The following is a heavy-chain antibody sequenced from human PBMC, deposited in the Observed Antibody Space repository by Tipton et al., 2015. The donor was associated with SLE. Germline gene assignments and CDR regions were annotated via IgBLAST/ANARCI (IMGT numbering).Heavy chain of an antibody. Sequence: TLSLTCTVSGGSISSSNYYWGWIRQSPGKGLEWIGNVYYSGRTYYNPSLKSRVTISVDTSKNQFSLTLRSVTAADTAVYYCAKGRTGHVHVGMDVWGQGTTVTVSS. CDR3: AKGRTGHVHVGMDV. CDR2: VYYSGRT. J-gene: IGHJ6*02. D-gene: IGHD1-1*01. V-gene: IGHV4-39*07. CDR1: GGSISSSNYY.